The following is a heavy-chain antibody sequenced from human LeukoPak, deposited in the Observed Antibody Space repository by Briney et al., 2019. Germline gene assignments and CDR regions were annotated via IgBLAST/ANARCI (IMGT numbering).Heavy chain of an antibody. Sequence: KSSETLSLTCTVSGGSISNYYWSWVRQPPGKGLEWVGYIYYSGSTNYNPSLESRVTISVDTSKNQFSLKLSFVTAADTVVYYCVRGGWGFDPWGQGTLVTVSS. CDR3: VRGGWGFDP. D-gene: IGHD1-26*01. CDR1: GGSISNYY. V-gene: IGHV4-59*01. J-gene: IGHJ5*02. CDR2: IYYSGST.